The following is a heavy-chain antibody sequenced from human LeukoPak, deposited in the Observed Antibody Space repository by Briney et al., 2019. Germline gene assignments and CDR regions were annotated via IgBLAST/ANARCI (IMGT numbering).Heavy chain of an antibody. CDR2: IYYSGST. Sequence: PSETLSLTCTVSGVSVSSGSYYWTWIRQPPGKGLEWIGYIYYSGSTNYNPSLKSRVTISVDTSKNQFSLKLSSVTAAHTAVYYFARELLYEDVRWFDPWGQGTLVTVSS. V-gene: IGHV4-61*01. J-gene: IGHJ5*02. CDR1: GVSVSSGSYY. D-gene: IGHD5/OR15-5a*01. CDR3: ARELLYEDVRWFDP.